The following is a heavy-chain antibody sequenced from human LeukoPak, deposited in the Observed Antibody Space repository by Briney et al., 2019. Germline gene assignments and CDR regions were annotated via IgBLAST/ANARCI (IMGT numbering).Heavy chain of an antibody. D-gene: IGHD2-2*01. CDR1: GYTFTGYY. CDR2: INPNSGGT. CDR3: ARGLIVVVPAAPVDY. Sequence: GASVKVSCKASGYTFTGYYMHWVRQAPGQGLEWMRWINPNSGGTNYAQKFQGRVTMTRDTSISTAYMELSRLRSDDTAVYYCARGLIVVVPAAPVDYWGQGTLVTVSS. V-gene: IGHV1-2*02. J-gene: IGHJ4*02.